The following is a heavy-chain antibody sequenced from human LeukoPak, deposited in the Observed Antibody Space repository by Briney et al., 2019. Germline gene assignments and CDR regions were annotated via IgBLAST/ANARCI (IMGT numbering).Heavy chain of an antibody. V-gene: IGHV4-59*01. CDR1: GGSIGDYY. Sequence: SETLYLTCTVSGGSIGDYYWSWIRQPPGKGLEWIGYIYYSGSTNYNPSLKSRVTISVDTSKNELSLKLSSVTAADTALYYCARARAGYNWDYWGQGTLVTVSS. CDR2: IYYSGST. CDR3: ARARAGYNWDY. J-gene: IGHJ4*02. D-gene: IGHD5-24*01.